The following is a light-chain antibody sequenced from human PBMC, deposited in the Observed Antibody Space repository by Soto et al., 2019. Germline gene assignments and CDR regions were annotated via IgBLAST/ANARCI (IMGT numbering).Light chain of an antibody. CDR1: QSVTSN. J-gene: IGKJ1*01. CDR3: QQYNNWPRT. V-gene: IGKV3-15*01. Sequence: EIVMTQSPATLSVSPGDRATLSCRASQSVTSNLAWYQQKPGQAPRLLIYGASTRATGIPARFSGSGSGTEFTLTISSLQSEDFAVYSCQQYNNWPRTFGQGTKVDIK. CDR2: GAS.